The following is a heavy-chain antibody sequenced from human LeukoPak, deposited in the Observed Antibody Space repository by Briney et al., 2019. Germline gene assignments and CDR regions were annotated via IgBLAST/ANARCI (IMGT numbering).Heavy chain of an antibody. CDR2: ISWNSGSI. CDR1: GFTFDDYA. CDR3: AKDSEYGMDV. Sequence: GRSPRLSCAASGFTFDDYAMHWVRQAPGKGLEWVSGISWNSGSIGYADSVKGRFTISRDNAKNSLYLQMNSLRAEDTALYYCAKDSEYGMDVWGQGTTVTVSS. V-gene: IGHV3-9*01. J-gene: IGHJ6*02.